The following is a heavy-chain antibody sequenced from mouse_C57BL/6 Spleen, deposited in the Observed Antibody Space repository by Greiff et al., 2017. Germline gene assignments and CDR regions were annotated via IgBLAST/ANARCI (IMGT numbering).Heavy chain of an antibody. CDR3: ARPYYGNYETWFAY. CDR1: GYAFSSSW. CDR2: IYPGDGDT. Sequence: VQLQQSGPELVKPGASVKISCKASGYAFSSSWMNWVKQRPGKGLEWIGRIYPGDGDTNYNGKFQGKAILTADKSSSTAYMQLSSLTSEDSAVYFCARPYYGNYETWFAYWGQGTLVTVSA. J-gene: IGHJ3*01. V-gene: IGHV1-82*01. D-gene: IGHD2-1*01.